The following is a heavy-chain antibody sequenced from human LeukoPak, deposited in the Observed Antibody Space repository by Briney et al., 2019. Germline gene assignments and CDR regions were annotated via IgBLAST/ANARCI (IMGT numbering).Heavy chain of an antibody. V-gene: IGHV4-31*03. CDR1: GGSISSGTYY. J-gene: IGHJ4*02. Sequence: NPPETLSLTCTVSGGSISSGTYYWSWIRQHPGKGLEWIGYIYYSGSTYYNPSLKSRLPISVDTSKNQFSLKLSSVTAADTAVYYCARVDGDYAEAWGQGTLVTVSS. CDR3: ARVDGDYAEA. CDR2: IYYSGST. D-gene: IGHD4-17*01.